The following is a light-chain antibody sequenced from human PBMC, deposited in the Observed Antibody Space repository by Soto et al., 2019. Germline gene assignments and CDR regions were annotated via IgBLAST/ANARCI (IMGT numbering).Light chain of an antibody. CDR1: QTVSSN. CDR3: QQYNDWPPFT. V-gene: IGKV3-15*01. Sequence: EIVMTQSPATLSVSPGERATLSCRGSQTVSSNLAWYQQKPGQAPRLLIHGASTRAAGIPARFSGSGSGTEFTLTISSLQSEDFAVYYCQQYNDWPPFTVGPGTRVDIK. J-gene: IGKJ3*01. CDR2: GAS.